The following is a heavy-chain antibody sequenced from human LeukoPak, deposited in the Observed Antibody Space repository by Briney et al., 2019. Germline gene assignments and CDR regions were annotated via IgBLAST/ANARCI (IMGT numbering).Heavy chain of an antibody. J-gene: IGHJ2*01. V-gene: IGHV4-34*01. CDR1: GGSFSGYY. D-gene: IGHD6-19*01. CDR3: ARGRLRVAVAGTRYFDL. CDR2: INHSGST. Sequence: SETLSLTCAVYGGSFSGYYWSWIRQPPGKGLEWIGEINHSGSTNYNPSLKSRVTISADTSKNQFSLKLSSVTAADTAVYYCARGRLRVAVAGTRYFDLWGRGTLVTVSS.